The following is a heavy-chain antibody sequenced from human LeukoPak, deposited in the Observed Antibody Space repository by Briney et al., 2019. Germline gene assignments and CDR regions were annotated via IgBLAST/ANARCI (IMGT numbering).Heavy chain of an antibody. CDR1: GYTFTSYD. CDR3: ARDQSDDILTSIDHDAFDI. D-gene: IGHD3-9*01. V-gene: IGHV1-8*03. Sequence: ASVKVSCKASGYTFTSYDINWVRQATGQGLEWMGWMNPNSGNTGYAQKFQGRVTITRNTSISTAYMELSSLRSEDTAVYYCARDQSDDILTSIDHDAFDIWGQGTMVTVSS. CDR2: MNPNSGNT. J-gene: IGHJ3*02.